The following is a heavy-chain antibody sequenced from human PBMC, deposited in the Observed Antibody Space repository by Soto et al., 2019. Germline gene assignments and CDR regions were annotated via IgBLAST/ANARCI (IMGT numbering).Heavy chain of an antibody. CDR2: ISAYNGNT. CDR1: GYTFTSYG. D-gene: IGHD3-22*01. V-gene: IGHV1-18*01. J-gene: IGHJ4*02. CDR3: SRVTPYYYDSSGYYLGPDY. Sequence: ASVKVSCKASGYTFTSYGISWVRQAPGQGLEWMGWISAYNGNTNYAQKLQGRVTMTTDTSTSTAYMELRSLRSDDTAVYYCSRVTPYYYDSSGYYLGPDYWGQGTLVTSPQ.